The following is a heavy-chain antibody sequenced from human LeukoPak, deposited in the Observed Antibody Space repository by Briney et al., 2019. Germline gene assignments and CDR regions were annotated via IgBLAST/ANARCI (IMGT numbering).Heavy chain of an antibody. CDR3: AKSSRSYYYYYYMDV. J-gene: IGHJ6*03. Sequence: PGGSLRLSCAASGFTFSSYSMNWVRQAPGKGLEWVSAISGSGGSTYYADSVKGRFTISRDNSKNTLYLQMNSLRAEDTAVYYCAKSSRSYYYYYYMDVWGKGTTVTVSS. CDR2: ISGSGGST. V-gene: IGHV3-23*01. CDR1: GFTFSSYS.